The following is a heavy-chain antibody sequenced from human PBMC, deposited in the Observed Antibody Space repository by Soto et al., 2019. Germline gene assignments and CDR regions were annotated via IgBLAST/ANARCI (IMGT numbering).Heavy chain of an antibody. V-gene: IGHV4-39*01. CDR2: IYYSGST. Sequence: LSLTCTVSGGSISSSSYYWGWIRQPPGKGLEWIGSIYYSGSTYYNPSLKSRVTISVDTSKNQFSLKLSSVTAADTAVYYCARPLTGSSGWYYYYGMDVWGQGTTVTVSS. J-gene: IGHJ6*02. CDR1: GGSISSSSYY. D-gene: IGHD6-19*01. CDR3: ARPLTGSSGWYYYYGMDV.